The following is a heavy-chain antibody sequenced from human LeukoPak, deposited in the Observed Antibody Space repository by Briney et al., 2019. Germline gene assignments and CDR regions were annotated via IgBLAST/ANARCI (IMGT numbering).Heavy chain of an antibody. Sequence: ASVKVSCKASGGTFSSYAISWVRQAPGQGLEWMGRIIPILGIANYAQKFRGRVTITADKSTSTAYMELSSLRSEDTAVYYCAVHDYSNYFDYWGQGTLVTVSS. J-gene: IGHJ4*02. CDR1: GGTFSSYA. CDR3: AVHDYSNYFDY. V-gene: IGHV1-69*04. D-gene: IGHD4-11*01. CDR2: IIPILGIA.